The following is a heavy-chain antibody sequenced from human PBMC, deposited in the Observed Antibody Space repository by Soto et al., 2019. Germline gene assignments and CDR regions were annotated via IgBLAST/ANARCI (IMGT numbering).Heavy chain of an antibody. CDR1: GFTFSGYW. Sequence: EVQLVESGGGLVQPGGSLRLSCAASGFTFSGYWMSWVRQAPGKGLEWVANIKQDGSEQFYVDSVKGRFTISRDNAKKSPYLQPPRLGAEDTAVYYCAREAVWGQGTTVTVSS. CDR2: IKQDGSEQ. CDR3: AREAV. V-gene: IGHV3-7*05. J-gene: IGHJ6*02.